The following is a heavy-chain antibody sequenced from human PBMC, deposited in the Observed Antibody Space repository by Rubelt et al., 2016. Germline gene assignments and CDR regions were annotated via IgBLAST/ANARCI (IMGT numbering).Heavy chain of an antibody. Sequence: VRQAPGKGLEWVSVISGSGGRTYYADSVKGRFTVSRDNSKNTLYLQINSLRAEDTAVYYCAKNLIEEAVLPVYWGQGTLVTVSS. D-gene: IGHD6-19*01. CDR2: ISGSGGRT. CDR3: AKNLIEEAVLPVY. V-gene: IGHV3-23*01. J-gene: IGHJ4*02.